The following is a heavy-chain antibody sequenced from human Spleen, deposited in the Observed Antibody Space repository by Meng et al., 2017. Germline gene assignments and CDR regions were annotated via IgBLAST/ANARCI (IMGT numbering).Heavy chain of an antibody. CDR3: ASDGSRSYTFYSYGKDF. CDR2: IYYSGRT. V-gene: IGHV4-31*03. J-gene: IGHJ6*01. D-gene: IGHD3-10*01. Sequence: SETLSLTCTVSGGSICSGDYYWSWIRQLPGKGLEWIGYIYYSGRTSYNPSLKSRLTISVDTSTNQFSLKLSSVTAADTAVYYCASDGSRSYTFYSYGKDFWGQGTTVTVSS. CDR1: GGSICSGDYY.